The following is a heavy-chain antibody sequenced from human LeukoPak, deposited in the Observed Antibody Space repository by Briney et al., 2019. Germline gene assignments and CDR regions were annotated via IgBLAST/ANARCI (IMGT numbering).Heavy chain of an antibody. CDR2: ISSSSSTI. Sequence: GGSLRLXCAASGFTFSSYSMNWVRQAPGKGLEWVSYISSSSSTIYYADPVKGRFTISRDNAKNSLYLQMNSLRAEDTAVYYCARDVGYYDSSGYYYAQGWGQGTLVTVSS. V-gene: IGHV3-48*01. J-gene: IGHJ4*02. CDR3: ARDVGYYDSSGYYYAQG. D-gene: IGHD3-22*01. CDR1: GFTFSSYS.